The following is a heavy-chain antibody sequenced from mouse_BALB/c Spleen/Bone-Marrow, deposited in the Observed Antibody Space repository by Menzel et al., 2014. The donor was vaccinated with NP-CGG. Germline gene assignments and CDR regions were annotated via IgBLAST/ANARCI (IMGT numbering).Heavy chain of an antibody. Sequence: QVQLQQSGPELVKPGASVKISCKASGYSFTSYYIHWVKQRPGRGLEWIGWIFPGSGNTKYNEKFNDKATLTADTSSSTACMQLSSLTSEDSAVYFCARSGYVGNYPYFDYWGQGTTLTVSS. CDR3: ARSGYVGNYPYFDY. V-gene: IGHV1-66*01. D-gene: IGHD2-1*01. CDR1: GYSFTSYY. J-gene: IGHJ2*01. CDR2: IFPGSGNT.